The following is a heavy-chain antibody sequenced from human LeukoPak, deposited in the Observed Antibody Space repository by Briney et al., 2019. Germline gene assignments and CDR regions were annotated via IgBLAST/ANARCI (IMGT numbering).Heavy chain of an antibody. CDR1: GFTFSSYA. CDR2: ISGSGGST. Sequence: PGGSLRLSCAASGFTFSSYAMSWVRQAPGKGLEWVSAISGSGGSTYYADSVKGRFTISRDNSKNTLYLQMNSLRAEDTAVHYCAKASRGGMTTVTTFDYWGQGTLVTVSS. V-gene: IGHV3-23*01. J-gene: IGHJ4*02. CDR3: AKASRGGMTTVTTFDY. D-gene: IGHD4-17*01.